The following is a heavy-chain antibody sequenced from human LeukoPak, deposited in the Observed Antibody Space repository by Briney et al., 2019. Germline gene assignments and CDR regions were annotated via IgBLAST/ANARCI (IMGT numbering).Heavy chain of an antibody. CDR2: IKSKTDGGTT. CDR3: AKDRYCSGGSCYSREKAVAGPFDY. V-gene: IGHV3-15*01. Sequence: GRSLRLSCTTSGFTFGDYGLIWVRQAPGKGLEWVGRIKSKTDGGTTDYAAPVKGRFTISRDDSKNTLYLQMNSLRAEDTAVYYCAKDRYCSGGSCYSREKAVAGPFDYWGQGTLVTVSS. CDR1: GFTFGDYG. J-gene: IGHJ4*02. D-gene: IGHD2-15*01.